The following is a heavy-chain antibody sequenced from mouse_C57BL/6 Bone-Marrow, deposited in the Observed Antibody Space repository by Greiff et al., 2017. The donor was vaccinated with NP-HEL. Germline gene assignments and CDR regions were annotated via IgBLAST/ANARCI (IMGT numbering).Heavy chain of an antibody. D-gene: IGHD2-2*01. CDR1: GYSITSGYY. V-gene: IGHV3-6*01. CDR3: ARARVTTEGLAY. CDR2: ISYDGSN. Sequence: EVQLVESGPGLVKPSQSLSLTCSVTGYSITSGYYWNWIRQFPGNKLEWMGYISYDGSNNYNPSLKNRISITRDTSKNQFFLKLNSVTTEDTATYYCARARVTTEGLAYWGQGTLVTVSA. J-gene: IGHJ3*01.